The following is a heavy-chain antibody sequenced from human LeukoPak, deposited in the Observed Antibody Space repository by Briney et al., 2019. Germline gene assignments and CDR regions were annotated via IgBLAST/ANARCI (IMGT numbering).Heavy chain of an antibody. Sequence: GRSLRLSCAASGFTFDDYAMHWVRQAPGKGLEWVSGISWNSGSIGYADSVKGRFTISRDNAKNSLYLQMNSLRAEDTALYYCAKGGGAVGATSSPLGYYYYMDVWGKGTTVTVS. CDR3: AKGGGAVGATSSPLGYYYYMDV. J-gene: IGHJ6*03. V-gene: IGHV3-9*01. CDR1: GFTFDDYA. D-gene: IGHD1-26*01. CDR2: ISWNSGSI.